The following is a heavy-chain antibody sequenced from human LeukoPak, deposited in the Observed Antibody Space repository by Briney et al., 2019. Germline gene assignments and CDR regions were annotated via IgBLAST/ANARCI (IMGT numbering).Heavy chain of an antibody. CDR2: IYHSGST. CDR3: ARDRSYCSGGSCSYYFDY. CDR1: GCSISSGYY. V-gene: IGHV4-38-2*02. Sequence: SETLSLTCTVSGCSISSGYYWGWIRQPPGKGLEWIGSIYHSGSTYYNPSLKSRVTISVDTSKNQFSLKLSSVTAADTAVYYCARDRSYCSGGSCSYYFDYWGQGTLVTVSS. D-gene: IGHD2-15*01. J-gene: IGHJ4*02.